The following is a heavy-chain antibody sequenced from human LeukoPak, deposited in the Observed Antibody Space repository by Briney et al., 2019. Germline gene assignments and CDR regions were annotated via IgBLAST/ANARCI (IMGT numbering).Heavy chain of an antibody. CDR3: ARSQDVDVVTTHRPFDI. Sequence: SETLSLTCAVSGGSISSTNWWNWVRQPPGKGLEWIGEIYPSGSTYYNPPLKSRVTISVDKSKNQFSLKLSSVTAADTALYYCARSQDVDVVTTHRPFDIWGQGTVVTVSS. J-gene: IGHJ3*02. CDR2: IYPSGST. D-gene: IGHD5-12*01. CDR1: GGSISSTNW. V-gene: IGHV4-4*02.